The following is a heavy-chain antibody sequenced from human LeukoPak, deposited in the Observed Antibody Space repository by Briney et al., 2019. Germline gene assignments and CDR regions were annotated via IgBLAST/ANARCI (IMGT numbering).Heavy chain of an antibody. Sequence: ASVKVSCKASGYTFTSYDINWVRQATGQGLEWMGWMNPNSGNTGYAQKFQGRVTVTRNTSISTAYMELSSLRSEDTAVYYCARGYYYGSGSYYSWFDPWGQGTLVTVSS. J-gene: IGHJ5*02. D-gene: IGHD3-10*01. CDR2: MNPNSGNT. V-gene: IGHV1-8*01. CDR3: ARGYYYGSGSYYSWFDP. CDR1: GYTFTSYD.